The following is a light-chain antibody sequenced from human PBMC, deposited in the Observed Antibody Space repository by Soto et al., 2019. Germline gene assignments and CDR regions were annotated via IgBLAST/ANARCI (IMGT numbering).Light chain of an antibody. Sequence: IQLTPSPSSLAAYVVDSVPITCRASQGISTYLNWYQQKPGKAPKLLIYAASTLQSAVPSRFSGSGSGTDFTLTISSLQPEDFATYYCQQLNSYPITFGQGTRLEIK. CDR1: QGISTY. CDR2: AAS. V-gene: IGKV1-9*01. J-gene: IGKJ5*01. CDR3: QQLNSYPIT.